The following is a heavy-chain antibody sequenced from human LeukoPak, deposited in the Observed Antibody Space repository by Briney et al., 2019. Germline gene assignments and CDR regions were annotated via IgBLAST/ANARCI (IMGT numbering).Heavy chain of an antibody. J-gene: IGHJ4*02. Sequence: PGGSLRLSCAASGFTVSSNYMSWVRQAPGKGLEWVSVIYSGGGTYYADSVKGRFTISRDNSKNTLFLQMDGLRTEDTAVYYCAKDPSATVTPNYFDYWGQGTLVTVSS. CDR3: AKDPSATVTPNYFDY. V-gene: IGHV3-53*05. CDR2: IYSGGGT. D-gene: IGHD4-11*01. CDR1: GFTVSSNY.